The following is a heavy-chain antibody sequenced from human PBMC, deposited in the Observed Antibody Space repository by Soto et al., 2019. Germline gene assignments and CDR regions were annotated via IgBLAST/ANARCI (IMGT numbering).Heavy chain of an antibody. Sequence: TLSLPGTVSHGSLSIDPFYWSWIRQHTGKGLEWIGYIYYRGNMCYRPSLKSRFSISIDMSQNQFSLRLNSVTAADKAVYYCARSEYGSSGFDHWGQGTLATVS. CDR1: HGSLSIDPFY. CDR3: ARSEYGSSGFDH. CDR2: IYYRGNM. V-gene: IGHV4-31*03. D-gene: IGHD6-13*01. J-gene: IGHJ4*01.